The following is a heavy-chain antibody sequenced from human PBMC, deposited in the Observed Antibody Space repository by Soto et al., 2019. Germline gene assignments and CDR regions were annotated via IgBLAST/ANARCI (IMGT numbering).Heavy chain of an antibody. CDR3: AAERYYYDSSGYPSFDS. J-gene: IGHJ4*02. Sequence: QVQLQQWGAGLLKPSETLALTCAVYGGSFSGYYWCWIRQPTGKGLEWLGEINHSGITNYNPSLKSRVTITVDTSKNQFALKISSASAADTAVYYCAAERYYYDSSGYPSFDSWGQGTLVTVSS. CDR1: GGSFSGYY. CDR2: INHSGIT. D-gene: IGHD3-22*01. V-gene: IGHV4-34*01.